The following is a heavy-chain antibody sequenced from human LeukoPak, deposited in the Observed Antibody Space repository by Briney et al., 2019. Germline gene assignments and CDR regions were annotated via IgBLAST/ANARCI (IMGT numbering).Heavy chain of an antibody. CDR1: GGSISSNN. J-gene: IGHJ4*02. Sequence: SETLSLTCSVSGGSISSNNWSWIRQPPGKGLEWIGSIYYSGTTNYNRSLKSRVTISVDTSKKQFSLKLTSVTAADTAVYYCARVRQYCSNGVSFYTPSDYWGQGTLVTVSS. D-gene: IGHD2-8*01. CDR3: ARVRQYCSNGVSFYTPSDY. V-gene: IGHV4-59*01. CDR2: IYYSGTT.